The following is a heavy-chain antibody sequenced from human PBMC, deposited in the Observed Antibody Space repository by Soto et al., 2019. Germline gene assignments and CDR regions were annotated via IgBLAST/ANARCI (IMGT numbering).Heavy chain of an antibody. V-gene: IGHV1-18*04. CDR3: AKRTSGTTWGESDY. Sequence: QVQVMQSGAEVKKPGDSVKVSCKTSGYIFSDYGINWVRQAPGQGLEWMGWISGYSGNANLAQKFQGRVTMTTDKSTSTAYMELRRLRSDDTAVYYCAKRTSGTTWGESDYWCHGTLVTVSS. J-gene: IGHJ4*01. CDR1: GYIFSDYG. D-gene: IGHD4-17*01. CDR2: ISGYSGNA.